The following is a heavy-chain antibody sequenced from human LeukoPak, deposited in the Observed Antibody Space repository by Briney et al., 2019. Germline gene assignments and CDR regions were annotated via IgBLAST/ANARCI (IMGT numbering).Heavy chain of an antibody. D-gene: IGHD3-10*01. CDR1: GGSISSSSYY. CDR2: IYYSGST. CDR3: ARDNLMVRGVINPNYYYYMDV. V-gene: IGHV4-39*07. J-gene: IGHJ6*03. Sequence: SETLSLTCTVSGGSISSSSYYWGWIRQPPGKGLEWIGSIYYSGSTYYNPSLKSRVTISVDTSKNQFSLKLSSVTAADTAVYYCARDNLMVRGVINPNYYYYMDVWGKGTTVTVSS.